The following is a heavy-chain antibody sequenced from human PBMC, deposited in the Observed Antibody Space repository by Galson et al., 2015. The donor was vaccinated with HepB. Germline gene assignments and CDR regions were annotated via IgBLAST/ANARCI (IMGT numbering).Heavy chain of an antibody. J-gene: IGHJ4*02. Sequence: SLRLSCAASGFTLSRFAMHWVRQSPGKGLEWVADISYDGSKRHYADSVKGRFTISRDDSKNTLHLQMSSLTAEDTAVYYCARDLGYSSGWYVGDYWGQGTLVTVSS. CDR1: GFTLSRFA. CDR2: ISYDGSKR. D-gene: IGHD6-19*01. CDR3: ARDLGYSSGWYVGDY. V-gene: IGHV3-30*15.